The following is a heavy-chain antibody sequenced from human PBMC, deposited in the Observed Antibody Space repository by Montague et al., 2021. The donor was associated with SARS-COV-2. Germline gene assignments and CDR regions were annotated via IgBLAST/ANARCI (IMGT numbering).Heavy chain of an antibody. J-gene: IGHJ3*02. V-gene: IGHV3-21*01. CDR1: GFTFNTYK. Sequence: SLRLSCAASGFTFNTYKMPWVRQAPGKGLEWVSCISSSGGYKDYEDSVKGRFTISRDNAKNSLFLQINSLSADDTAVYYCARDDNCPRGGCYDYGLDIWGQGTMVTVSS. CDR3: ARDDNCPRGGCYDYGLDI. D-gene: IGHD4/OR15-4a*01. CDR2: ISSSGGYK.